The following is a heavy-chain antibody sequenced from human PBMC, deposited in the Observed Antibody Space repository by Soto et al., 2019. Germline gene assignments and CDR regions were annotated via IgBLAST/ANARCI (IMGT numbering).Heavy chain of an antibody. CDR3: AREVAIVPAAMGYYYYGMDV. Sequence: ASVKVSCKASGYTFTSYDINWVRQATGQGLEWMGWMNPNSGNTGYAQKFQGRVTMTRNTSISTAYMELSSLRSEDTAVYYCAREVAIVPAAMGYYYYGMDVWGQGTTVTVS. J-gene: IGHJ6*02. V-gene: IGHV1-8*01. CDR2: MNPNSGNT. CDR1: GYTFTSYD. D-gene: IGHD2-2*01.